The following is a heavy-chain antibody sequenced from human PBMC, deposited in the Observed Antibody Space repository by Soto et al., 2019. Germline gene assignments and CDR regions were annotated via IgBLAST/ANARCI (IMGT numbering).Heavy chain of an antibody. Sequence: QVQLVQSGAEVKKPGSSAKVSCKASGGTFSTHAIIWVRQAPGHGLEWMGGIIPISGTTYYTQKFQGRVTITADEPTSTAFMDLSSLKSEDTAVFYCARGYCSGGNCYSGMDVWGQGNMVTGSS. CDR2: IIPISGTT. CDR3: ARGYCSGGNCYSGMDV. D-gene: IGHD2-15*01. CDR1: GGTFSTHA. J-gene: IGHJ6*02. V-gene: IGHV1-69*01.